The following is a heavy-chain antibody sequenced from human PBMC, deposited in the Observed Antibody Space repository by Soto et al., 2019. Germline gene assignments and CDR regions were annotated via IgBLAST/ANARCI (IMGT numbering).Heavy chain of an antibody. V-gene: IGHV6-1*01. Sequence: SQTLSLTCAISGDSVSSNGPSWNWIRQSPSRGLEWLGRTYYRSKFYYDYAASVKSRISVNPDTSRNQFSLQLKSMTPGDTAVYYWVRAATAGPDFDYWGQGIMVRVSS. CDR1: GDSVSSNGPS. J-gene: IGHJ4*02. CDR3: VRAATAGPDFDY. CDR2: TYYRSKFYY. D-gene: IGHD6-13*01.